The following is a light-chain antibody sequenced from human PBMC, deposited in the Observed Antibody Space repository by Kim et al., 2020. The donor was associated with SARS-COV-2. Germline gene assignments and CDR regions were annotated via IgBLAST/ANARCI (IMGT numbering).Light chain of an antibody. Sequence: VSPGPTASITCSGDKLGDKYACWYQQKPGQSPVLVIYQDSKRPSGIPERFSGSNSGNTATLTISGTQAMDEADYYCQAWDSSTAVFGGGTQLTVL. CDR1: KLGDKY. CDR3: QAWDSSTAV. CDR2: QDS. V-gene: IGLV3-1*01. J-gene: IGLJ2*01.